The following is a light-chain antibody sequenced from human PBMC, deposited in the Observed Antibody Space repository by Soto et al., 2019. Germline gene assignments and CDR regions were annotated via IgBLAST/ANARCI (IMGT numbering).Light chain of an antibody. CDR3: QQYGSSPIT. CDR1: QSVSNNY. V-gene: IGKV3-20*01. CDR2: GAS. Sequence: EIVMTQSPGTPSLSPGVPATLSCRASQSVSNNYLAWYKQKPGQAPRLLIYGASNRATGIPDRFSGSGSGTDFTLTISRLEPEDFAVYYCQQYGSSPITFGQGTRLEIK. J-gene: IGKJ5*01.